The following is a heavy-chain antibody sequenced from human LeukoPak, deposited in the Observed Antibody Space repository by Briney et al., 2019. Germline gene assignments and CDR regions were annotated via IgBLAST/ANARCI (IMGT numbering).Heavy chain of an antibody. CDR2: ISYDGGSK. CDR1: GFTFSSYG. V-gene: IGHV3-30*18. Sequence: GGSLRLSCAASGFTFSSYGMHWVRQAPGKGLEWVAVISYDGGSKYYADSVKGRFTISRDNSKNTLYLQMNSLRAEDTAVYYCAKDRPLYSGSQHFDYWGQGTLVTVSS. J-gene: IGHJ4*02. D-gene: IGHD1-26*01. CDR3: AKDRPLYSGSQHFDY.